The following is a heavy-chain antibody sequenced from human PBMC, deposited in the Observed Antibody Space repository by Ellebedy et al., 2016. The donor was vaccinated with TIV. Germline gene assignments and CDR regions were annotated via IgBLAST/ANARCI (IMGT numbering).Heavy chain of an antibody. CDR2: LSRSGEST. Sequence: GESLKISXAASGFAFSSYVMSWVRQAPGEGLEWVSTLSRSGESTYYADSVKGRFTISRDNSKNTLYLQMDSLKAEDTAIYYCAKDRDDYGDYVFDYWGQGTLVTVSS. CDR1: GFAFSSYV. V-gene: IGHV3-23*01. D-gene: IGHD4-17*01. J-gene: IGHJ4*02. CDR3: AKDRDDYGDYVFDY.